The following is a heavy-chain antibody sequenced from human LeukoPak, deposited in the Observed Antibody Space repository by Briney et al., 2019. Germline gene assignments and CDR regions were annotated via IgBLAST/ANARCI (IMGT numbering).Heavy chain of an antibody. CDR1: GFTFRTYA. V-gene: IGHV3-23*01. J-gene: IGHJ4*02. Sequence: GGSLRLSCAASGFTFRTYAMDWVRQAPGKGLEWVSVISGSGDSTYYADSVKGRFTISRDNSKNTLDLQMNSLRAEDTAVYYCAKRLYSGSGSYYISPDDYWGQGSLVTVSS. CDR3: AKRLYSGSGSYYISPDDY. D-gene: IGHD3-10*01. CDR2: ISGSGDST.